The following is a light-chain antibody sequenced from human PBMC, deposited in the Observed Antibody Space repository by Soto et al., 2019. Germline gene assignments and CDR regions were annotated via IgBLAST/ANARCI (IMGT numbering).Light chain of an antibody. V-gene: IGLV2-23*01. CDR2: EGS. Sequence: QSVLTQPAYVSGSPGQSITISCTGTSSDVGSYNLVSWYQQHPGKAPKLMIYEGSKRPSGVSNRFSGSKSGNTASLTISGLQAEDEADYYCCSYAGSSTPLYVFGTGTKVTVL. CDR3: CSYAGSSTPLYV. CDR1: SSDVGSYNL. J-gene: IGLJ1*01.